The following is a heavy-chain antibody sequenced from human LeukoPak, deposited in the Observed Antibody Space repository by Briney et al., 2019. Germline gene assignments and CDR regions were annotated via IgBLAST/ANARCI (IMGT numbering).Heavy chain of an antibody. CDR2: IYYSGST. CDR3: ARGIRHKEYYYYYMDV. CDR1: GGSISSYY. J-gene: IGHJ6*03. D-gene: IGHD3-10*01. V-gene: IGHV4-59*08. Sequence: SETLSLTCTVSGGSISSYYWGWIRQPPGKGLEWIGYIYYSGSTNYNPSLKSRVTISVDTSKNQFSLRLRSVTAADTAVYFCARGIRHKEYYYYYMDVWAKGTTVTVSS.